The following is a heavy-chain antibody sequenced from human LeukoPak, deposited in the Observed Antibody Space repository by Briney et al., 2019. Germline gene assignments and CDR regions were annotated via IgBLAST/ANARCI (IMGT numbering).Heavy chain of an antibody. J-gene: IGHJ4*02. CDR1: GYTFTGYY. V-gene: IGHV1-2*07. D-gene: IGHD6-13*01. CDR2: INPNSGGT. Sequence: VASVKVSCKASGYTFTGYYMHWVKQAPGQGLRWMGWINPNSGGTNYAHNFQGRIAMTRDTSITTAYMELSSLKSDDTAVYYCARGSTLAAPGAVPNDYWGQGTLVTVSS. CDR3: ARGSTLAAPGAVPNDY.